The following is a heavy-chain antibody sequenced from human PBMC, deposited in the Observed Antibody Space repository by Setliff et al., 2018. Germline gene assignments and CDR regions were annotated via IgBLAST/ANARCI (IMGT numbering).Heavy chain of an antibody. CDR1: GGTFSSYA. J-gene: IGHJ6*03. Sequence: SVKFSCKASGGTFSSYAISWVRQAPGQGLEWMGRIIPIFGTANYAQKFQGRVTITADKSTSTAYMELSSLRSEDTAVYYCARDCRDIVVVPAAMSNDYYYYYYMDVWGKGTTVTVSS. CDR3: ARDCRDIVVVPAAMSNDYYYYYYMDV. CDR2: IIPIFGTA. D-gene: IGHD2-2*01. V-gene: IGHV1-69*06.